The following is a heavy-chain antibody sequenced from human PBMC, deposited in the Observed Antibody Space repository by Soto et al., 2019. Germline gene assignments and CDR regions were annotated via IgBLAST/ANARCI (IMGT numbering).Heavy chain of an antibody. D-gene: IGHD3-3*01. Sequence: SETLSLTCTVSGGDISTYYWTWIRPTAGKGLEWIGRIYSSGSAKYNPALQSRVTMSLDTSNNQFSLRLTSVTAADTAVYYCARGQRFSDWFDPWGQGTLVTVSS. J-gene: IGHJ5*02. V-gene: IGHV4-4*07. CDR2: IYSSGSA. CDR3: ARGQRFSDWFDP. CDR1: GGDISTYY.